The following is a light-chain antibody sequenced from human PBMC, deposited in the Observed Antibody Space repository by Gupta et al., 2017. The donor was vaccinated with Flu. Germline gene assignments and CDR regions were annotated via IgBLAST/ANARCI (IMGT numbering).Light chain of an antibody. CDR1: QGISAW. CDR2: AAS. Sequence: PSSVSASVGDTVTITCRASQGISAWLAWYQQKPGKAPKLLMSAASSLESGVPTRFSGSGSGTDFTLTISRLQPEDFATYYCQRTDNSPWTFGQGTKVEIK. J-gene: IGKJ1*01. CDR3: QRTDNSPWT. V-gene: IGKV1-12*01.